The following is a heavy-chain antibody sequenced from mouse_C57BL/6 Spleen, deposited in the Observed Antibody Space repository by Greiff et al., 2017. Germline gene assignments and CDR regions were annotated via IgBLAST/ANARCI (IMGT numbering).Heavy chain of an antibody. Sequence: EVKLQESGPELVKPGASVKIPCKASGYTFTDYNMDWVKQSHGKSLEWIGDINPNNGGTIYNQKFKGKATLTVDKSSSTAYMELRSLTSEDTAVYYCARGGNYDQGYYFDYWGQGTTLTVSS. V-gene: IGHV1-18*01. J-gene: IGHJ2*01. CDR2: INPNNGGT. CDR3: ARGGNYDQGYYFDY. CDR1: GYTFTDYN. D-gene: IGHD2-1*01.